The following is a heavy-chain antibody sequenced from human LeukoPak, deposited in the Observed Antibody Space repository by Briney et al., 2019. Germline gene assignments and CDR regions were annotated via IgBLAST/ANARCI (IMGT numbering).Heavy chain of an antibody. CDR3: ARNPYDYVWGSYLPTY. D-gene: IGHD3-16*02. CDR2: IWYDGSNK. Sequence: GGSLRLSCAASGFTFSSYGMHWVRQAPGKGLEWVAVIWYDGSNKYYADSVKGRFTISRDNSKNTLYPQMNSLRAEDTAVYYCARNPYDYVWGSYLPTYWGQGTLVTVSS. V-gene: IGHV3-33*01. CDR1: GFTFSSYG. J-gene: IGHJ4*02.